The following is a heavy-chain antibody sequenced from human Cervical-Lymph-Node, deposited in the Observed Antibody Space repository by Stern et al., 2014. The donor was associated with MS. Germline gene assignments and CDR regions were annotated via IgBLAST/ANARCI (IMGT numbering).Heavy chain of an antibody. CDR1: GGTSGSYA. CDR2: IIPIFGTA. Sequence: VQLVESGAEVKKPGSSEKVSCKASGGTSGSYAIRWVRQAPGQGLEWMGGIIPIFGTANYAQKFQGRVTITADESTSTAYMELSSLRSEDTAVYYCARGALYSGTAVDYWGQGTLVTVSS. D-gene: IGHD4-23*01. V-gene: IGHV1-69*01. J-gene: IGHJ4*02. CDR3: ARGALYSGTAVDY.